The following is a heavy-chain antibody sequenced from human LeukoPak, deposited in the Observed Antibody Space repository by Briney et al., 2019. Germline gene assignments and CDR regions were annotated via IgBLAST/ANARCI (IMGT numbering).Heavy chain of an antibody. CDR1: GFTFSSYS. CDR2: ISSSSSYI. V-gene: IGHV3-21*03. D-gene: IGHD3-10*01. J-gene: IGHJ6*03. Sequence: GGSLRLSCAASGFTFSSYSMNWVRQAPGKGLEWVSCISSSSSYIYYADSVKGRFTIPRDNAKNSLYLQMNSLRAEDTAVYYCARAPGSGSYFDYMDVWGKGTTVTVSS. CDR3: ARAPGSGSYFDYMDV.